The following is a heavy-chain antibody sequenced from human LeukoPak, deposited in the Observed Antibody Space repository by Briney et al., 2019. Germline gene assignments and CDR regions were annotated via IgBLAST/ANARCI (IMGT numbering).Heavy chain of an antibody. D-gene: IGHD6-13*01. Sequence: SETLSLTCTVSGGSISSGGYYWSWIRQPPGKGLEWIGYIYYSGSTNYNPSLKSRVTISVDTSKNQFSLKLSSVTAADTAVYYCARDLYSSSWYWFDPWGQGTLVTVSS. J-gene: IGHJ5*02. CDR1: GGSISSGGYY. CDR2: IYYSGST. CDR3: ARDLYSSSWYWFDP. V-gene: IGHV4-61*08.